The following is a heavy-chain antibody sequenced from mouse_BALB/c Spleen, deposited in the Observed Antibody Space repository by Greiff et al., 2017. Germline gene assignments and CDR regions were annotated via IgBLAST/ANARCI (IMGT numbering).Heavy chain of an antibody. CDR3: ARWGGSYAMDY. Sequence: LVESGAELVKPGASVKLSCTASGFNIKDTYMHWVKQRPEQGLEWIGRIDPANGNTKYDPKFQGKATITADTSSNTAYLQLSSLTSEDTAVYYCARWGGSYAMDYWGQGTSVTVSS. D-gene: IGHD1-1*02. V-gene: IGHV14-3*02. CDR2: IDPANGNT. J-gene: IGHJ4*01. CDR1: GFNIKDTY.